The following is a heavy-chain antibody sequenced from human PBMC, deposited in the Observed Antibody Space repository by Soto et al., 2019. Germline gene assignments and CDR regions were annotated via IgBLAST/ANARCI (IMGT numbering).Heavy chain of an antibody. CDR3: ARGAGANYYYYYGMDV. CDR1: GYTFTSYD. CDR2: MNPNSGNT. V-gene: IGHV1-8*01. D-gene: IGHD1-26*01. Sequence: GPSVKVSCKASGYTFTSYDINWVRQATGQGLEWMGWMNPNSGNTGYAQKFQGRVTMTRNTSISTAYMELSSLRSEDTAVYYCARGAGANYYYYYGMDVWGQGTTVTVSS. J-gene: IGHJ6*02.